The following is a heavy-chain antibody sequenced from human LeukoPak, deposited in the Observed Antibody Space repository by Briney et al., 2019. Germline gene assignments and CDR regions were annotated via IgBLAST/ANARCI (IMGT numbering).Heavy chain of an antibody. D-gene: IGHD1-26*01. CDR2: IWYDRSKK. CDR1: GFTFSSYG. J-gene: IGHJ4*02. Sequence: GGSLRLSCAASGFTFSSYGMHWVRQAPGKGLEWVTVIWYDRSKKYYADSVKGRFIISRDDSKNTLYLQMNSLRAEDTAVYYCARDGGTYPNFLLDSWGQGTLVTVSS. V-gene: IGHV3-33*01. CDR3: ARDGGTYPNFLLDS.